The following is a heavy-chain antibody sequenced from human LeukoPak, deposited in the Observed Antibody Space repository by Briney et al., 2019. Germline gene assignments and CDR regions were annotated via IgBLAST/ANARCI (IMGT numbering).Heavy chain of an antibody. CDR2: IIPFFGPG. J-gene: IGHJ5*01. V-gene: IGHV1-69*01. CDR1: GGIFSSFA. Sequence: SVKVSCKASGGIFSSFAITWVRQAPGQGLEWMGEIIPFFGPGNYAQKFQDRVTIAADQSTKTAYIEINSLRPEDTALYFCAESTAVAGRWFDSWGQGTLVIVSP. D-gene: IGHD6-19*01. CDR3: AESTAVAGRWFDS.